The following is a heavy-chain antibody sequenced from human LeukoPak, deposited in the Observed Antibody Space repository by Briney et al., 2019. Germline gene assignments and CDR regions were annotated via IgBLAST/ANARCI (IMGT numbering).Heavy chain of an antibody. V-gene: IGHV4-59*01. D-gene: IGHD5-18*01. J-gene: IGHJ4*02. CDR3: ARGYNYGAHYWFDY. Sequence: SETLSLTCTVSDASINIYYWSWIRQPPGKGLEWIEYIYNSGSTNYNPSLRRRVTISMDTSKKQFSLKLTSVTAADTAMYYCARGYNYGAHYWFDYWGQGTLVTVSS. CDR2: IYNSGST. CDR1: DASINIYY.